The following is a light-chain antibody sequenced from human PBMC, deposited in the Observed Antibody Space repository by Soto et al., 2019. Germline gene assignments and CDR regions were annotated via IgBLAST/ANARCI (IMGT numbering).Light chain of an antibody. CDR3: QQLKSFPQT. J-gene: IGKJ1*01. CDR2: DAS. V-gene: IGKV1-5*01. Sequence: DIQMTQSPSTLSASVGDRVTITCRASQSISSWLAWYQQKPGKAPKLLIYDASSLESGVPSRFSGSGSGTEFSHTISSLQAEDSATYYCQQLKSFPQTFGQGTKVDIK. CDR1: QSISSW.